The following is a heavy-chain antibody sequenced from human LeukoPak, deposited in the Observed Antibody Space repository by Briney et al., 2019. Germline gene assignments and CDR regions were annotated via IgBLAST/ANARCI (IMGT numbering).Heavy chain of an antibody. D-gene: IGHD3-22*01. CDR3: ARAGQGFYYDNSAYYYDY. J-gene: IGHJ4*02. Sequence: GASVKVSCKASGYSFTNYGISWVRQGPGQGLEWMGWISAYNGNPTYAQKLRGRATVTTDTSTSTAYMELRSLRSDDTAVYYCARAGQGFYYDNSAYYYDYWGQGTLVTVSS. CDR1: GYSFTNYG. CDR2: ISAYNGNP. V-gene: IGHV1-18*01.